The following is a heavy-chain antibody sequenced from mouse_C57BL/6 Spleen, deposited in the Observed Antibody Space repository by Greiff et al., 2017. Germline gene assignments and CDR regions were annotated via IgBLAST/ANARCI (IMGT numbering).Heavy chain of an antibody. CDR3: ARGEVQSYYFDY. J-gene: IGHJ2*01. D-gene: IGHD2-14*01. Sequence: QVQLQQSGAELVKPGASVKMSCKASGYTFTSYWITWVKQRPGQGLEWIGDIYPGSGSTNYNEKFKSKATLTVDTSSSTAYMQLSSLTSEDSSVYYCARGEVQSYYFDYWGQGTTLTVSS. CDR1: GYTFTSYW. CDR2: IYPGSGST. V-gene: IGHV1-55*01.